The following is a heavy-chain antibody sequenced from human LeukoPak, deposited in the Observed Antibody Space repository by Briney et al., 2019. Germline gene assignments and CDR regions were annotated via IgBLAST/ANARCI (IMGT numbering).Heavy chain of an antibody. CDR2: IIPIFGTA. J-gene: IGHJ2*01. V-gene: IGHV1-69*13. CDR3: ATDTVGVATIGRFDL. Sequence: GASVKVSCKASGGTFSSYAISWVRQAPGQGLEWMGGIIPIFGTANYAQKFQGRVTITADESTSTAYMELSSLRSEDTAVYYCATDTVGVATIGRFDLWGRGTLVTVSS. CDR1: GGTFSSYA. D-gene: IGHD5-12*01.